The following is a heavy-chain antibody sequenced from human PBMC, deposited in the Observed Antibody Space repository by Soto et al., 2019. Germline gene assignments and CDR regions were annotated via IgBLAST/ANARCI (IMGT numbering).Heavy chain of an antibody. CDR3: VKGGYIYAYIAFDI. Sequence: PGGSLRLSCSASGFIFSSYTLYWVRQAPGKGLEFVSAISGNGSTTYYADSVKGRFTISRVNSRNTLYLQISSLRSEDTAVYYCVKGGYIYAYIAFDIWGHGAMVTVSS. V-gene: IGHV3-64D*06. CDR1: GFIFSSYT. D-gene: IGHD5-18*01. CDR2: ISGNGSTT. J-gene: IGHJ3*02.